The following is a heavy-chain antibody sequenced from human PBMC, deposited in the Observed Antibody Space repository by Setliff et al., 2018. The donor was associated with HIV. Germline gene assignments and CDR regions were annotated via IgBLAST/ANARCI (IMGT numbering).Heavy chain of an antibody. J-gene: IGHJ5*01. CDR3: ARGWFDS. V-gene: IGHV3-48*03. CDR2: ISSSSNTI. CDR1: GFTFSSSE. Sequence: GGSLRLSCAASGFTFSSSEMNWVRQAPGKGLEWVSYISSSSNTIYYADSVKGRFTISRDNAKNSLYLQMNSLRAEDTAVYYCARGWFDSWGQGTLATVST.